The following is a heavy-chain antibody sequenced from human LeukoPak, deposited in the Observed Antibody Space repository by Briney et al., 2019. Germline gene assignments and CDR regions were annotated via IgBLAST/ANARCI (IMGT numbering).Heavy chain of an antibody. D-gene: IGHD6-13*01. CDR1: GFTLRSNY. V-gene: IGHV3-66*01. CDR3: ARGDPYSSSWYRGAFDI. J-gene: IGHJ3*02. Sequence: RGCLRLSRAAPGFTLRSNYMSWGRQAPGKGPEWGSVIYSACRTSYSGSVKGRFTISRDNSKNTLYLKMNSQRAEDTAVYYCARGDPYSSSWYRGAFDIWGQGTMVSVPS. CDR2: IYSACRT.